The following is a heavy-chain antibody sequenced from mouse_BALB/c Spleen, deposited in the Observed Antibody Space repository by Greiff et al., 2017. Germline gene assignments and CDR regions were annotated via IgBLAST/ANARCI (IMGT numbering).Heavy chain of an antibody. Sequence: VQLKESGPGLVKPSQSLSLTCSVTGYSITSGYYWNWIRQFPGNKLEWMGYISYDGSNNYNPSLKNRISITRDTSKNQFFLKLNSVTTEDTATYYCARAGIDGYYPAYWGQGTLVTVSA. CDR1: GYSITSGYY. CDR3: ARAGIDGYYPAY. D-gene: IGHD2-3*01. V-gene: IGHV3-6*02. J-gene: IGHJ3*01. CDR2: ISYDGSN.